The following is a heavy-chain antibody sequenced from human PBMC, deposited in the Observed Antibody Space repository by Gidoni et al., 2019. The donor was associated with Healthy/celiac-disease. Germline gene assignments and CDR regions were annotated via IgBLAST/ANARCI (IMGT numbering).Heavy chain of an antibody. D-gene: IGHD1-1*01. V-gene: IGHV4-39*01. J-gene: IGHJ4*02. CDR1: GGSIRSSSYY. CDR3: ARLGNWNEWYYFDY. Sequence: QLQLQESGPGLVKPSETLSLTCPVSGGSIRSSSYYWGGIRQPPGKGLELIWSIYYSGSTYYNPSLKSRVTISVDTSKNQFSLKLSSVTAADTAVYYCARLGNWNEWYYFDYWGQGTLVTVSS. CDR2: IYYSGST.